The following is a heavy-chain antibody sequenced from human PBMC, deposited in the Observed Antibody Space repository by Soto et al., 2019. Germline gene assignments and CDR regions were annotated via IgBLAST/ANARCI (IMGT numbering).Heavy chain of an antibody. Sequence: GGSLRLSCAASGFTFSSYGMHWVRQAPGKGLEWVSAIWYDGSNKYYADSVKGRFTISRDNSKNTLYLQMNSLRAEDKAVYYCARNPGYVSGGSCPYYFDDWGQGTLVTVSS. CDR1: GFTFSSYG. J-gene: IGHJ4*02. CDR2: IWYDGSNK. V-gene: IGHV3-33*01. D-gene: IGHD2-15*01. CDR3: ARNPGYVSGGSCPYYFDD.